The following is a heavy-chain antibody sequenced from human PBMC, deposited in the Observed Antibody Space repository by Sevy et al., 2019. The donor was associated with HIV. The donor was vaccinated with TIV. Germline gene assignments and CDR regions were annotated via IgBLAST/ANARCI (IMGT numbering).Heavy chain of an antibody. CDR1: GYTFTSYG. D-gene: IGHD3-3*01. V-gene: IGHV1-18*01. CDR2: ISAYNGNT. Sequence: ASVKVSCKASGYTFTSYGISWVRQAPGQGLEWMGWISAYNGNTTYAKQLHCRVTMTTAASPSTAYMELRSLRSDDTAGYYCAMEKNASDIWGQGTMVTVSS. CDR3: AMEKNASDI. J-gene: IGHJ3*02.